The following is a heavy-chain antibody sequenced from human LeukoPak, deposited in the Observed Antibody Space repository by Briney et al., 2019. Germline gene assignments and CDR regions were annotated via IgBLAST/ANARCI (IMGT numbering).Heavy chain of an antibody. V-gene: IGHV3-21*01. CDR3: ARLEPIVATFLDY. Sequence: PGGPLRLSCAASGFTFSSYSMNWVRKAPGKGLDWVSSISSSSSYIYYADSVKGRFTISRDNAKTSLYLQMNSLRAEDTAVYYCARLEPIVATFLDYWGQGTLVTVSS. CDR2: ISSSSSYI. CDR1: GFTFSSYS. D-gene: IGHD5-12*01. J-gene: IGHJ4*02.